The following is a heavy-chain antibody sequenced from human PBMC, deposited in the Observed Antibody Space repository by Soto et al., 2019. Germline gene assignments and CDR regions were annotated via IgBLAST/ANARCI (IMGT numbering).Heavy chain of an antibody. CDR1: GGPFSGYY. CDR2: INHSGST. Sequence: PSETLSLTCAVYGGPFSGYYWSWIRQPPGKGLEWIGEINHSGSTNYNPSLKSRVTISVDTSKNQFSLKLSSVTAADTAVYYCARGRRTFGGVIVISPCFDYWGQGTLVTVSS. CDR3: ARGRRTFGGVIVISPCFDY. V-gene: IGHV4-34*01. D-gene: IGHD3-16*02. J-gene: IGHJ4*02.